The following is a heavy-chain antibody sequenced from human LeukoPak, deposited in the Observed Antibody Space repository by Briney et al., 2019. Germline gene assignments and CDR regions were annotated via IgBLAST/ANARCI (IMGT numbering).Heavy chain of an antibody. CDR3: GRGNYYGVDI. V-gene: IGHV3-74*01. CDR1: GFTFSNYW. Sequence: PGGSLRLSCAASGFTFSNYWMHWVRQAPGKGLVWVSRTNSDGSTTSHADSVKGRFTISRDNAKNTLFLQLNSLRVGDTAVYYCGRGNYYGVDIWGQGTTVTVSS. J-gene: IGHJ6*02. CDR2: TNSDGSTT.